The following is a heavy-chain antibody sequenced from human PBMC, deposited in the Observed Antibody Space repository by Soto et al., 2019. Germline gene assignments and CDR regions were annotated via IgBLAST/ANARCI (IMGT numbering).Heavy chain of an antibody. V-gene: IGHV3-21*01. Sequence: EVQLVESGGGLVKPGGSLRLSCAASGCTFSSYSMNWVRQAPGKGLEWVSSISSSSSYIYYADSVKGRFTISRDNAKNSLYLQMNSLRAEDTAVYYCARVVVVPAAGIDYWGQGTLVTVSS. CDR1: GCTFSSYS. D-gene: IGHD2-2*01. CDR3: ARVVVVPAAGIDY. J-gene: IGHJ4*02. CDR2: ISSSSSYI.